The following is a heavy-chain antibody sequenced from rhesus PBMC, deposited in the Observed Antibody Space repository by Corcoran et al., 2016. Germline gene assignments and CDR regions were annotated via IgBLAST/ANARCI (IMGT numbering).Heavy chain of an antibody. J-gene: IGHJ4*01. D-gene: IGHD5-36*01. CDR2: IYGSSGST. CDR1: GYSISSGYD. Sequence: QVQLQESGPGVVKPSETLSLTCAVSGYSISSGYDWSWIRQPPGKGLEWIGYIYGSSGSTTYNPSLKNRVTISKDTSKNQFSLKLSSVTAADTAVYYCARDRATVDFDYWGQGVLVTVSS. CDR3: ARDRATVDFDY. V-gene: IGHV4-76*01.